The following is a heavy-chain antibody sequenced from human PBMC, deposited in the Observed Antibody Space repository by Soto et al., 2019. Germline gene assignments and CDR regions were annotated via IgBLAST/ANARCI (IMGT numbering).Heavy chain of an antibody. J-gene: IGHJ5*01. CDR2: LNAGNGNT. D-gene: IGHD2-2*01. V-gene: IGHV1-3*01. Sequence: QVQLVQSGAEVKKPGASVKVSCKASGYTFTSYAMHWVRHAPGQRLEWMGWLNAGNGNTKYSQTFQGRGTITRDTSTSTAYMELRNLRYEETAVYYCARDLLTYCSSTSCPYRGNWFDPWGQGTTVTVSS. CDR1: GYTFTSYA. CDR3: ARDLLTYCSSTSCPYRGNWFDP.